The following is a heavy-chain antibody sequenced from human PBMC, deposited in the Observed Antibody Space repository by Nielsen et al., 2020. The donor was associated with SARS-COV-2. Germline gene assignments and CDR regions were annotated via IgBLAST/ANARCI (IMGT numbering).Heavy chain of an antibody. CDR1: GGSISSGGYY. J-gene: IGHJ4*02. CDR2: IYYSGST. Sequence: SETLSLTCTVSGGSISSGGYYWSWIRQHPGKGLEWIGYIYYSGSTYYNPSLKSRVTISVDTSKNQFSLKLSSVTAADTAVYYCARDKGYSSSWYGIDYWGQGTLVTVSS. V-gene: IGHV4-31*03. CDR3: ARDKGYSSSWYGIDY. D-gene: IGHD6-13*01.